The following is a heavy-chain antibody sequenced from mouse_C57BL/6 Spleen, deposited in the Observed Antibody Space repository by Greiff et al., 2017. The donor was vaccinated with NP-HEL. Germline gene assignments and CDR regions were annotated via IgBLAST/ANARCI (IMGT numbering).Heavy chain of an antibody. CDR1: GYAFSSNW. CDR3: ARTYYSNHYYAMDY. CDR2: IYPGDGDT. V-gene: IGHV1-80*01. D-gene: IGHD2-5*01. Sequence: VQLQQSGAELVKPGASVKISCKASGYAFSSNWMNWVKQRPGKGLEWIGQIYPGDGDTNYNGKFKGKATLTADKSSSTAYMKLSSLTSEDSAVYFCARTYYSNHYYAMDYWGQGTSVTVSS. J-gene: IGHJ4*01.